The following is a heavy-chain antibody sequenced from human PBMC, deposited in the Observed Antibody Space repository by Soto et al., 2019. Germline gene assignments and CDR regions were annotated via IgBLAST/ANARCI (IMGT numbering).Heavy chain of an antibody. CDR3: ARDIGGYYDSSGYYGGIGAFDI. D-gene: IGHD3-22*01. J-gene: IGHJ3*02. CDR2: ISAYNGNT. CDR1: GYTFTSYG. Sequence: ASVKVSCKASGYTFTSYGISWVRQAPGQGLEWMGWISAYNGNTNYAQKLQGRVTMTTDTSTSTAYMELRGLRSDDTAVYYCARDIGGYYDSSGYYGGIGAFDIWGQGTMVTVSS. V-gene: IGHV1-18*04.